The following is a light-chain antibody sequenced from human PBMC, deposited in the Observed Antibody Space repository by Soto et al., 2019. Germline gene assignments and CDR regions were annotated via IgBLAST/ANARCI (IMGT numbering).Light chain of an antibody. CDR3: QQRSNWPRIT. CDR1: QSVSSSY. V-gene: IGKV3D-20*02. Sequence: EIVLTQSPGTVSLSPGERATLSCRASQSVSSSYLAWYQQKPGQAPRLLIYGASSGATGIPDRFSGSGSGTDFTLTITRLEPEDFAVYYCQQRSNWPRITFGQGTRLEIK. CDR2: GAS. J-gene: IGKJ5*01.